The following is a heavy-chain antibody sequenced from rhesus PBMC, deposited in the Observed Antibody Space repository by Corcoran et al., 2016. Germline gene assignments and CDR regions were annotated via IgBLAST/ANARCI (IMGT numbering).Heavy chain of an antibody. D-gene: IGHD1-26*01. CDR2: ISNGGGST. V-gene: IGHV3S5*01. Sequence: EVQLVESGGGLVQPGGSLRLSCAASGFTFSSYGMSWVRQAPGKGLEWVSYISNGGGSTYYADSVKGRCTNSRDNSKNTLSLQMNSLRAEDTAVYYCAKRGATEGGIDYWGQGVLVTVSS. CDR3: AKRGATEGGIDY. J-gene: IGHJ4*01. CDR1: GFTFSSYG.